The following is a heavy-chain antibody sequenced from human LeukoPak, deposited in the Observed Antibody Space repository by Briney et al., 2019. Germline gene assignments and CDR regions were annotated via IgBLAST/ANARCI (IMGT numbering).Heavy chain of an antibody. CDR2: INPSGGST. CDR1: GYNFISYY. CDR3: AREDVVLVDAVRYYYYGMDV. V-gene: IGHV1-46*01. Sequence: ASVKVSCKASGYNFISYYMHWVRQAPGQGLEWMGIINPSGGSTSYAQRFQDRVTMTRDTSTSTVYMELSSLKSEDTAVYYCAREDVVLVDAVRYYYYGMDVWGQGTTVTVSS. J-gene: IGHJ6*02. D-gene: IGHD2-8*01.